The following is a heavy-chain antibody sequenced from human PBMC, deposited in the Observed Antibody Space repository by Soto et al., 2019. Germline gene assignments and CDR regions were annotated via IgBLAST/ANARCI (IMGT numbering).Heavy chain of an antibody. V-gene: IGHV4-34*01. Sequence: QVQLQQWGAGLLKPSETLSLSCAVYGGSFSGYYWSWIRQPPGKGLEWIGEINHSGSTTYNPSHKGRVTISVDTSKNQFSLRLSSVTAADTAVYYCASILRYLWGQGTLVTVSS. D-gene: IGHD3-16*01. CDR3: ASILRYL. J-gene: IGHJ4*02. CDR1: GGSFSGYY. CDR2: INHSGST.